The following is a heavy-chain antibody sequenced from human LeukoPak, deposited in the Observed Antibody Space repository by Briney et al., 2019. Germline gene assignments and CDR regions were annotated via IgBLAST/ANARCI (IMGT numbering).Heavy chain of an antibody. CDR1: GGSFSSSSYY. V-gene: IGHV4-39*01. CDR3: ARQGYCSGGDCKRWFDP. D-gene: IGHD2-15*01. CDR2: ISYSGDT. Sequence: SETLSLTCTVSGGSFSSSSYYWAWIRQPPVKGLEWIGSISYSGDTYNNPSLKSRVTISVDTSKSQISLNLNSVTAADTAVYSCARQGYCSGGDCKRWFDPWGQGTLVTVSS. J-gene: IGHJ5*02.